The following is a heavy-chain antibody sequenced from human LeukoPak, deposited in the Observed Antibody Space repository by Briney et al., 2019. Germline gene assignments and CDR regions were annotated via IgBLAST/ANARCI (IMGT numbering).Heavy chain of an antibody. CDR2: ISAYNGNT. CDR3: ADALGAAGDY. CDR1: VYTFTSYG. V-gene: IGHV1-18*01. D-gene: IGHD6-13*01. J-gene: IGHJ4*02. Sequence: ASVKVSCKASVYTFTSYGISWVRQAPGQGLEWMGWISAYNGNTNYAQKLQGRVTMTTDTSTSTAHMELRSLRSDDTAVYYCADALGAAGDYWGQGTLVTVSS.